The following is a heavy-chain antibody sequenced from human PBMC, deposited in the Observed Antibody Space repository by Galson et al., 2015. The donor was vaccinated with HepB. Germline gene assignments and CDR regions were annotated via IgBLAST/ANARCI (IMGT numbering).Heavy chain of an antibody. J-gene: IGHJ4*02. V-gene: IGHV1-69*10. CDR1: GGTFSSYA. D-gene: IGHD4-17*01. CDR3: ARVVSPDYGDYVGHDY. CDR2: IIPILGIA. Sequence: SVKVSCKASGGTFSSYAISWVRQAPGQGLEWMGGIIPILGIADYAQKFQGRVTITADKSTSTAYMELSSLRSEDTAVYYCARVVSPDYGDYVGHDYWGQGTLVTVSS.